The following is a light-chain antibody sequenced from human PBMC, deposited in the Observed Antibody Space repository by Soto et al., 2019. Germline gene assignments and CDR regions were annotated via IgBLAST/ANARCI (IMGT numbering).Light chain of an antibody. CDR3: QSYDSSLGGNYV. Sequence: QSVRSQPPSVSGAPGQRVTSSCTGSSSNIGAGYDAHWFQQVPGTAPKLLIYGSTNRPSGVPDRFSGSKSGTSASLAITGLQAEDEADYYCQSYDSSLGGNYVFGTGTKVTVL. CDR2: GST. J-gene: IGLJ1*01. CDR1: SSNIGAGYD. V-gene: IGLV1-40*01.